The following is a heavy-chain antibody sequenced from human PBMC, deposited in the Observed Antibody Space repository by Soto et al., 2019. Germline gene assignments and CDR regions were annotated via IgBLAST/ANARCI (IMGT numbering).Heavy chain of an antibody. CDR3: ARGLRLWFGELSRRGGYYYYMDV. CDR1: GGSFSGYQ. CDR2: INDSGNI. V-gene: IGHV4-34*01. J-gene: IGHJ6*03. D-gene: IGHD3-10*01. Sequence: QVQLQQWGAGLLKPSETLSLTCAVYGGSFSGYQWSWIRQAPGKGLEWIGEINDSGNINYNPSLKSRVTILIDTPKKQISLKLSSVTAAATAVYYCARGLRLWFGELSRRGGYYYYMDVWGKGTTVTVSS.